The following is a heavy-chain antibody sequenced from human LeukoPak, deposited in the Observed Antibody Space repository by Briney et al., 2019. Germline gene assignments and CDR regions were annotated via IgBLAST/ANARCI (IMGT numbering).Heavy chain of an antibody. CDR1: GFTFSSYE. CDR3: AKVGFITTFLTGYYDGVYFDY. D-gene: IGHD3-9*01. CDR2: ISSSGSTI. V-gene: IGHV3-48*03. J-gene: IGHJ4*02. Sequence: GGSLRLSCAASGFTFSSYEMNWVRQAPGKGLEWVSYISSSGSTIHYADSVKGRFTISRDNSKNTLYLQMNSLRAEDTAVYYCAKVGFITTFLTGYYDGVYFDYWGQGTLVTVSS.